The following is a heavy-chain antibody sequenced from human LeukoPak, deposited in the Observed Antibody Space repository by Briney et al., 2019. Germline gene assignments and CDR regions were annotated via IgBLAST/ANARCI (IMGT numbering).Heavy chain of an antibody. D-gene: IGHD5-12*01. Sequence: SETLSLTCTVSAASFISSSHHWGWIRQSPGKGLECIGTVYYGRTTYYNPSLDGRVTISLDTSANHFSLQLNSVTAADTAVYYCVRHDGRGGATMDAFDSWGQGSLVTVSS. J-gene: IGHJ5*01. CDR3: VRHDGRGGATMDAFDS. CDR2: VYYGRTT. V-gene: IGHV4-39*01. CDR1: AASFISSSHH.